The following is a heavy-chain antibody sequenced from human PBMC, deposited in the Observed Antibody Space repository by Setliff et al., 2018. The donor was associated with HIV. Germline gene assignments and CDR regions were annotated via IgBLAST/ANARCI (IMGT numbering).Heavy chain of an antibody. J-gene: IGHJ4*02. CDR2: INPNNGGT. CDR3: ARGMDYYDTSGYYQYYFDY. V-gene: IGHV1-2*04. CDR1: GYTFTGYY. Sequence: ASVKVSCKASGYTFTGYYMHWVRQAPGQGLEWMGWINPNNGGTNYAQKFQGWITMTRDTSISTAYMELSRLRSDDTAVYYCARGMDYYDTSGYYQYYFDYWGQGTPVTVSS. D-gene: IGHD3-22*01.